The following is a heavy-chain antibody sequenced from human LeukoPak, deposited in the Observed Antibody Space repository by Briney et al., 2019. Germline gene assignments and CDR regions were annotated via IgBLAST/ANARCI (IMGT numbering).Heavy chain of an antibody. D-gene: IGHD3-22*01. Sequence: SETLSLTCTVSGGSISSYYWSWIRQPPGKGLEWIGYIYYSGSTNYNPSLKSRVTISVDTSKNQFSLKLSSVTAADTAVYYCARVGPPQYDSSGYYYSWYFDLWGRGTLVTVSS. CDR3: ARVGPPQYDSSGYYYSWYFDL. CDR1: GGSISSYY. J-gene: IGHJ2*01. CDR2: IYYSGST. V-gene: IGHV4-59*01.